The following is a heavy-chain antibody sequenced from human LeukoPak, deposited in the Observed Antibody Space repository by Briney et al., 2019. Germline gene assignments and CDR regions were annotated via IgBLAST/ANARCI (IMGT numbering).Heavy chain of an antibody. V-gene: IGHV3-7*01. CDR3: ARGGYFQPFDY. CDR1: GFTFSSSW. J-gene: IGHJ4*02. Sequence: GGSLRLSCAASGFTFSSSWMSWVRQAPGKGLEWGANIKQDGSEKYYVDSVKCRFTISRDNTKNSLYLQMNSLRAEDTAVYYCARGGYFQPFDYWGQGTLVTVSS. D-gene: IGHD3-22*01. CDR2: IKQDGSEK.